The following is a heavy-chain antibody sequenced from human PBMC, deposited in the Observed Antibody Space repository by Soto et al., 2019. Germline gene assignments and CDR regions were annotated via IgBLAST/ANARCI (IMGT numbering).Heavy chain of an antibody. J-gene: IGHJ6*02. CDR3: ARGSVRGILTGYNYYYYGMDV. CDR1: GYTFTGYY. CDR2: INPNSGGT. Sequence: ASVKVSCKASGYTFTGYYMHWVRQAPGQGLEWMGWINPNSGGTNYAQKFQGWVTMTRDTSISTAYMELSRLRSDDTAVYYCARGSVRGILTGYNYYYYGMDVWGQGTTVTVS. V-gene: IGHV1-2*04. D-gene: IGHD3-9*01.